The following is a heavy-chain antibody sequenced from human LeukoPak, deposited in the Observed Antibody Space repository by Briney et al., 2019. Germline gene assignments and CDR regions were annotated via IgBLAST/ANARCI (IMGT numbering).Heavy chain of an antibody. D-gene: IGHD1-26*01. CDR1: GGSISSYY. CDR2: ISASGGST. J-gene: IGHJ4*02. CDR3: AKEVGPFDY. Sequence: ETLSLTCTVSGGSISSYYWSWIRQPPGKGLEWVSTISASGGSTYYADSVKGRFTISRDNSKNTVYLQINSLRAEDTAVYHCAKEVGPFDYWGQGTLVTVSS. V-gene: IGHV3-23*01.